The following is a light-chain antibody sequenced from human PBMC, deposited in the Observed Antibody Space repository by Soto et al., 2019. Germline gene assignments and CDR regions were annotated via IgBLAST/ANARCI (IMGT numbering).Light chain of an antibody. CDR1: SNDIGYYNY. J-gene: IGLJ1*01. Sequence: QSALTQPASVSGSPGQSITISCAGTSNDIGYYNYVSWYQHHPGKAPKLMIYEVTNRPSGVSNRFSGSKSGNTASLTISGLQAEDESDYYCTSYTTSSTYVFGTGTKVTVL. V-gene: IGLV2-14*01. CDR3: TSYTTSSTYV. CDR2: EVT.